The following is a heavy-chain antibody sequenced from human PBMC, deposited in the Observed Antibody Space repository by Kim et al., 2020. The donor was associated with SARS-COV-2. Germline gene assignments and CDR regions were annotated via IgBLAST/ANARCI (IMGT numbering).Heavy chain of an antibody. D-gene: IGHD3-10*01. V-gene: IGHV5-51*01. J-gene: IGHJ6*02. CDR2: IYPGDSDT. Sequence: GESLKISCKGSGYSFTSYWIGWVRQMPGKGLEWMGIIYPGDSDTRYSPSFQGQVTISADKSISTAYLQWSSLKASDTAMYYCARRSAPYGSGRNFYYYYGMDVWGQGTTVTVSS. CDR3: ARRSAPYGSGRNFYYYYGMDV. CDR1: GYSFTSYW.